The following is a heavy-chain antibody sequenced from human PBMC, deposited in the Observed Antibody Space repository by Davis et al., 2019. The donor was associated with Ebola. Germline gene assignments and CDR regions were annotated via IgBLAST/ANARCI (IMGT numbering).Heavy chain of an antibody. J-gene: IGHJ6*02. Sequence: AASVKVSCKASGYTFTNYYMHWVRQAPGQGLEWMGIITPSGGSTRYAQKFQGRVTMTRDTSTTTVYMELSSLRSEDTAVYYCAFKSKSGYYYGMDVWGQGTTVTVSS. CDR3: AFKSKSGYYYGMDV. V-gene: IGHV1-46*03. CDR1: GYTFTNYY. CDR2: ITPSGGST. D-gene: IGHD4-11*01.